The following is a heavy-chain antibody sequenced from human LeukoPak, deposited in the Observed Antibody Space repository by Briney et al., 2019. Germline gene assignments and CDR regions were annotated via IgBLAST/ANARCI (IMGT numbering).Heavy chain of an antibody. J-gene: IGHJ4*02. V-gene: IGHV4-4*07. Sequence: PSETLSLTCTVSGGSISSYYWTWLRQPAGKGLEWIGRIYSSGSTNYNPSLESRVTMSVDTSKNQFSLRLSSVTAADTAVYYCARLWDSSSSLDYWGQGTLVTVSS. CDR3: ARLWDSSSSLDY. CDR2: IYSSGST. D-gene: IGHD6-6*01. CDR1: GGSISSYY.